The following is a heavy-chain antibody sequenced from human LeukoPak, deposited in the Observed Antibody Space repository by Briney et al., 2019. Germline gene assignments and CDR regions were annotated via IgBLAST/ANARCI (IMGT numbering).Heavy chain of an antibody. Sequence: ASVKVSCTASGFSLTNNYMHWVRQAPGQGLEWMGYMRPTDAYTGYAPKFQGRVTVTRDTSTNTIYMELSSLRSDDTAVYYCARAPETAYDYVWGSYRRTFDYWGQGTLVTVSS. D-gene: IGHD3-16*02. CDR2: MRPTDAYT. CDR1: GFSLTNNY. J-gene: IGHJ4*02. CDR3: ARAPETAYDYVWGSYRRTFDY. V-gene: IGHV1-46*01.